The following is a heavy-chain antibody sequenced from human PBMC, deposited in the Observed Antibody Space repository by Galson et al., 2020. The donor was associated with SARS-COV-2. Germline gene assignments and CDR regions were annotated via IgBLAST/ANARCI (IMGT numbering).Heavy chain of an antibody. CDR3: VRGGVDDYYYYALGV. CDR2: ISWNSGRI. CDR1: GFTFEDYG. D-gene: IGHD3-16*01. J-gene: IGHJ6*02. Sequence: GGSLRLSCAASGFTFEDYGMHWVRQGPGKGLEGVSGISWNSGRIGYVDSVKGRFTISRDNAKNSLYLEMNNLRTEDTALYFCVRGGVDDYYYYALGVWGQGTTVSVSS. V-gene: IGHV3-9*01.